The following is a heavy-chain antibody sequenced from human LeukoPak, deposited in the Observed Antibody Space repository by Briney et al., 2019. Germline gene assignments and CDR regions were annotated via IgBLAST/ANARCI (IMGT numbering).Heavy chain of an antibody. CDR1: GGSISSGGYY. J-gene: IGHJ6*02. D-gene: IGHD2-2*01. V-gene: IGHV4-31*03. Sequence: SETLSLTCTVSGGSISSGGYYWSWIRQHPGKGLEWIGYIYYSGSTYYNPSLKSRVTISVDTSKNQFSLKLSSVTAADTAVYYCARRRIVVVPGSKNYYGMDVWGQGTTVTVSS. CDR3: ARRRIVVVPGSKNYYGMDV. CDR2: IYYSGST.